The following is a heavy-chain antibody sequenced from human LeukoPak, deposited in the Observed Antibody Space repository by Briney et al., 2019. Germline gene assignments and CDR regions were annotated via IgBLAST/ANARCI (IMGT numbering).Heavy chain of an antibody. CDR1: GFTFSRFA. Sequence: PWGSLRLSCAASGFTFSRFAMSWVRQAPGKGLEWVSAVSGSAGRIYCADSVKGRFTISRDSSKNTLYLQMNSLRAEDTAVYYCARDREGGYCRGGSCSFDSWGQGTLVTVSS. J-gene: IGHJ4*02. D-gene: IGHD2-15*01. CDR2: VSGSAGRI. CDR3: ARDREGGYCRGGSCSFDS. V-gene: IGHV3-23*01.